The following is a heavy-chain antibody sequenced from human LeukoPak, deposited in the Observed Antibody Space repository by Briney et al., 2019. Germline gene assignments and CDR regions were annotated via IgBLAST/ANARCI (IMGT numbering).Heavy chain of an antibody. CDR3: ARDRMEGMDY. CDR2: INPSGGST. CDR1: GGTFSSYA. D-gene: IGHD1-1*01. J-gene: IGHJ4*02. V-gene: IGHV1-46*01. Sequence: GSSVKVSCKASGGTFSSYAISWVRQAPGQGLEWMGIINPSGGSTSYAQKFQGRVTMTRDMSTSTVYMELSSLRSEDTAVYYCARDRMEGMDYWGQGTLVTVSS.